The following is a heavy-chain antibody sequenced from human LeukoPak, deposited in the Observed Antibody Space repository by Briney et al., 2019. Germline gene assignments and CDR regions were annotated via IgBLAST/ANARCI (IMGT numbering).Heavy chain of an antibody. Sequence: GGSLRLSCAASGFTFSSYWMSWVRQAPGKGLEWVVNIKQDGSEKYYVDSVKGRFTISRDNAKNSLYLQMNSLRAEDTAVYYCATYSSLNRREFQFWGQGTLLTVSS. CDR1: GFTFSSYW. V-gene: IGHV3-7*01. CDR3: ATYSSLNRREFQF. CDR2: IKQDGSEK. D-gene: IGHD3-22*01. J-gene: IGHJ1*01.